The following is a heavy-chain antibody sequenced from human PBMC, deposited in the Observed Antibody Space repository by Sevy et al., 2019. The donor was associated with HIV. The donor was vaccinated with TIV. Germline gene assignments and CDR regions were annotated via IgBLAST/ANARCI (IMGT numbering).Heavy chain of an antibody. Sequence: GGSLRLPCAGSGFSFSSYAMSWVRQAPGKGLEWVSTISSGGSRYSADSVKGRFTISRDSSKNTLYLQMNSLRGEDTAVYYCARGQYSYGFLFDLWGQGTLVTVSS. CDR3: ARGQYSYGFLFDL. CDR1: GFSFSSYA. J-gene: IGHJ4*02. CDR2: ISSGGSR. V-gene: IGHV3-23*01. D-gene: IGHD5-18*01.